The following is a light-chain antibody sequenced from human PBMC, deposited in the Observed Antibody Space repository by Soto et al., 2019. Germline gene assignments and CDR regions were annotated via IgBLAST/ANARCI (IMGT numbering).Light chain of an antibody. J-gene: IGLJ1*01. Sequence: QSVLTQPASVSGSPGQSITISCTGTSSDVGGYNYVSWYQQQSGKAPKLMIHEVSNRPSGVSNRFSGSKSGNTASLTISGLQAEDEAAYYCSLYTSSRAYVFGIGTKVAVL. CDR2: EVS. V-gene: IGLV2-14*01. CDR1: SSDVGGYNY. CDR3: SLYTSSRAYV.